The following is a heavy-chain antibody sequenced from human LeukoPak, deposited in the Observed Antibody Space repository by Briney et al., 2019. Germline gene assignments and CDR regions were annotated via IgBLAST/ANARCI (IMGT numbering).Heavy chain of an antibody. CDR3: ARAGPGSYSPV. CDR2: IYSSGST. J-gene: IGHJ4*02. V-gene: IGHV3-66*01. D-gene: IGHD3-10*01. Sequence: GGSLRLSCAASGFTVSSNYMSWVRQAPGKGLEWVSVIYSSGSTYYADSVKSRFTISRDNSKNTLYLQMNSLRAEDTAVYYCARAGPGSYSPVWGQGTLVTVSS. CDR1: GFTVSSNY.